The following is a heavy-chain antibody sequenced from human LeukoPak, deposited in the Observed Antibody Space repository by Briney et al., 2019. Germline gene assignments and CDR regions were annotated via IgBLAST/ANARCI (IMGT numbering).Heavy chain of an antibody. CDR1: GYSFTSYW. CDR2: IYPGGSDT. Sequence: GESLKISCKGSGYSFTSYWIGWVRQMPGKGLEWMGIIYPGGSDTRYSPSFQGQVTISADKSISTAYLQWSSLKASDTAMYYCARPGYCSGGSCYSSFDYWGQGTLVTVSS. D-gene: IGHD2-15*01. V-gene: IGHV5-51*01. J-gene: IGHJ4*02. CDR3: ARPGYCSGGSCYSSFDY.